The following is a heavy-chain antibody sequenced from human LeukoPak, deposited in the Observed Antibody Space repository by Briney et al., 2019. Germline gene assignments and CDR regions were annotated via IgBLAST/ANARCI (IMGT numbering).Heavy chain of an antibody. CDR3: AREITPWPTPRTAPPDDAFGI. Sequence: SETLSLTCIVSGGSISSYYWNWIRQSAGKGLEWIGRIYIGGSTSYNPSLKSRVTMSVDTSKIQFSLNLTSVTAADTAMYYCAREITPWPTPRTAPPDDAFGIWGQGTMVTVSS. CDR1: GGSISSYY. V-gene: IGHV4-4*07. J-gene: IGHJ3*02. D-gene: IGHD1-14*01. CDR2: IYIGGST.